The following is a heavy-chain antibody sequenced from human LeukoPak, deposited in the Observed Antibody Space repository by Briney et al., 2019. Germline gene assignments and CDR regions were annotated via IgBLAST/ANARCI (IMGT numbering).Heavy chain of an antibody. V-gene: IGHV1-69*13. D-gene: IGHD3-3*01. J-gene: IGHJ6*03. Sequence: GASVKVSCKASGYTFTNYAINWVRQAPGQGLEWMGGIIPIFGTANYAQKFQGRVTITADESTSTAYMELSSLRSEDTAVYYCARSYYDFTPPNYYYYYYMDVWGKGTTVTVSS. CDR1: GYTFTNYA. CDR2: IIPIFGTA. CDR3: ARSYYDFTPPNYYYYYYMDV.